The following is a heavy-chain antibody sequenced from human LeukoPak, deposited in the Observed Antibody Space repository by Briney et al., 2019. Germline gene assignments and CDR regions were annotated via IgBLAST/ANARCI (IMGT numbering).Heavy chain of an antibody. J-gene: IGHJ4*02. CDR2: ISGSGGST. Sequence: GGSLRLSCAASGFTFSSYAMSWVRQAPGKGLEWVSAISGSGGSTYYADSVKGRFTIPRDNSKNTLYLQMNSLRAEDTAVYYCASVRFLEWLLFRDYFDYWGQGTLVTVSS. V-gene: IGHV3-23*01. CDR3: ASVRFLEWLLFRDYFDY. CDR1: GFTFSSYA. D-gene: IGHD3-3*01.